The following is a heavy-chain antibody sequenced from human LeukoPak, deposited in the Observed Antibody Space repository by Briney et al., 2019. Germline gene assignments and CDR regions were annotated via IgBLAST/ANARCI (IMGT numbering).Heavy chain of an antibody. D-gene: IGHD2-21*01. J-gene: IGHJ5*02. V-gene: IGHV3-30*02. CDR3: AKGDQVLWKPLGNWFDP. Sequence: GSLRLSCAASGFTFSSYGMHWVRQAPGKGLEWVAFIRYDGSNKYYADSVKGRFTISRDNSKNTLYLQMNSLRAEDTAVYYCAKGDQVLWKPLGNWFDPWGQGTLVTVSS. CDR1: GFTFSSYG. CDR2: IRYDGSNK.